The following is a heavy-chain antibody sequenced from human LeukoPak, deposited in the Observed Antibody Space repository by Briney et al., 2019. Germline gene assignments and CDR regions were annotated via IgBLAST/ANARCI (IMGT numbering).Heavy chain of an antibody. J-gene: IGHJ4*02. CDR1: GYTXTGYY. D-gene: IGHD2-15*01. V-gene: IGHV1-2*02. CDR2: INPNNGGT. CDR3: ARASYCSDGSCYSDY. Sequence: ASVKVSCKASGYTXTGYYMHWVRQAPGQGLEWMGWINPNNGGTNYAQKFQGRVTMTRDTSISTAYMELSRLRSDDTAVYYCARASYCSDGSCYSDYWGQGTLVTVSS.